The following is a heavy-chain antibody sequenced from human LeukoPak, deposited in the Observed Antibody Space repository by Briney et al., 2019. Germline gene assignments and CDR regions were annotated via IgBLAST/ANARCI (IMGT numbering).Heavy chain of an antibody. Sequence: SVKVSCKASGGTFSNSAISWVRQAPGQGLEWMGRIIPILAIANYAQKFQGRVTITADKSTITAYMELRSLRSDDTAVYYCARGDYMDVWGKGTTVTVSS. CDR2: IIPILAIA. CDR3: ARGDYMDV. CDR1: GGTFSNSA. J-gene: IGHJ6*03. V-gene: IGHV1-69*04.